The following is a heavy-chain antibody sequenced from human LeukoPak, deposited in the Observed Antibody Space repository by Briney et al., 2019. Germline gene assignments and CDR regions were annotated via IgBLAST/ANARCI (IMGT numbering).Heavy chain of an antibody. CDR1: GGSISSGGYY. Sequence: SQTLSLTCTVSGGSISSGGYYWSWIRQPPGKGLEWIGYIYYSGSTNYNPSLKSRVTISADTPKNQFSLKLSSVTAADTAVYYCARDSNYGGNNGLAYWGQGTLVTVSS. V-gene: IGHV4-61*08. J-gene: IGHJ4*02. D-gene: IGHD4-23*01. CDR3: ARDSNYGGNNGLAY. CDR2: IYYSGST.